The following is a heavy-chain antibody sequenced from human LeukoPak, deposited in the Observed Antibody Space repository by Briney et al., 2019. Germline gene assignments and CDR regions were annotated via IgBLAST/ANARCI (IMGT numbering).Heavy chain of an antibody. CDR2: INPNSGGT. V-gene: IGHV1-2*06. CDR1: GYTFTDYY. D-gene: IGHD3-22*01. Sequence: GASVKVSCKASGYTFTDYYMHWVRQAPGQGLEWMGRINPNSGGTNYAQKFQGRVTMTRDTSISTAYMELSRLRSDDTAVYYCARGTYYYDSSGYYFYFDYWGQGTLVTVSS. CDR3: ARGTYYYDSSGYYFYFDY. J-gene: IGHJ4*02.